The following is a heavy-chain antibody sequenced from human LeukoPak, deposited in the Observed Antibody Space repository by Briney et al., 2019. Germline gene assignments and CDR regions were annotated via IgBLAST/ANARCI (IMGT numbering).Heavy chain of an antibody. Sequence: GGSLRLSCAASGFTFSNYGMHWVRRAPGKGLEWVSYISSSGSTIYYADSVKGRFTISRDNAKNSLYLQMNSLRAEDTAVYYCARGMDYVRGNFGDYWGQGTLVTVSS. CDR3: ARGMDYVRGNFGDY. D-gene: IGHD3-16*01. CDR2: ISSSGSTI. J-gene: IGHJ4*02. V-gene: IGHV3-48*04. CDR1: GFTFSNYG.